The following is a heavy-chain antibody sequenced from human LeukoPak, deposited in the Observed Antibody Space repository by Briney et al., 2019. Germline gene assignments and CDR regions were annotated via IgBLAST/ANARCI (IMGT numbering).Heavy chain of an antibody. D-gene: IGHD4-23*01. CDR1: GGSFSGYY. Sequence: SETLSLTCAVYGGSFSGYYWSWIRQPPGKGLEWIGEINHSGSTNYNPSLKSRVTISVDTSKNQFTLKLSSVTAADTAVYYCARADGGNLPFDYWGQGTLVTVSS. CDR2: INHSGST. J-gene: IGHJ4*02. V-gene: IGHV4-34*01. CDR3: ARADGGNLPFDY.